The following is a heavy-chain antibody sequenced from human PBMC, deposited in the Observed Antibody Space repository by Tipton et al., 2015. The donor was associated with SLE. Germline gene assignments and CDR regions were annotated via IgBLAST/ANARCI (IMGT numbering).Heavy chain of an antibody. Sequence: TLSLTCDVSGGSISSSNWWSWVRQPPGKGLEWIGEIYQSGSSGSTNYNPSVRSRVTFSLDKSKNQFSLQLNSVTPEDTAVYYCARALTGDPYYFDYWGQGTLVTVSS. CDR3: ARALTGDPYYFDY. CDR1: GGSISSSNW. J-gene: IGHJ4*02. D-gene: IGHD7-27*01. CDR2: IYQSGSSGST. V-gene: IGHV4-4*02.